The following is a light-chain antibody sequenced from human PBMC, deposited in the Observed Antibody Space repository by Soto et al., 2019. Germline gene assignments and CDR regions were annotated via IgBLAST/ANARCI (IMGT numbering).Light chain of an antibody. Sequence: ETLLTQSPGTLSLSPGERATLSCRASQSVSNYLAWFQQKPGQAPRLLIFDTTNRAPGTPARFSGSGSVTDFTLTISSLEPEDFAVYYWQQRRNLPYTFGQGTKLEIK. J-gene: IGKJ2*01. CDR2: DTT. CDR1: QSVSNY. V-gene: IGKV3-11*01. CDR3: QQRRNLPYT.